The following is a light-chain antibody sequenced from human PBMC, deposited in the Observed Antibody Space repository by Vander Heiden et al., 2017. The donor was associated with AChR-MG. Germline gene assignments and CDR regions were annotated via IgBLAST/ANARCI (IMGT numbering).Light chain of an antibody. Sequence: QSALTQPATVSGSPGQSLTLPCTGTSSDVGSYNLVSWYQQHPGKAHKLMIYEGSKRPSGVSNRFSGSKSGNTASLTISGLQAEDEADYYCCSYAGSSTWVFGGGTKLTVL. J-gene: IGLJ3*02. CDR3: CSYAGSSTWV. V-gene: IGLV2-23*01. CDR2: EGS. CDR1: SSDVGSYNL.